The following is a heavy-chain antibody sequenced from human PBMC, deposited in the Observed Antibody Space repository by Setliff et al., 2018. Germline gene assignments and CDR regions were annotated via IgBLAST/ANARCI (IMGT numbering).Heavy chain of an antibody. J-gene: IGHJ3*02. Sequence: LSLTCTVPGGSITSGDYFWSWIRQPPGKGLEWIGYIYYSWSTYYNPSPKLRVTISVDTSKKQFSLKLSSVTAADTAVYYCARDMDSGSWGGLVFDIWGQGTMVTVSS. V-gene: IGHV4-30-4*08. D-gene: IGHD6-13*01. CDR3: ARDMDSGSWGGLVFDI. CDR1: GGSITSGDYF. CDR2: IYYSWST.